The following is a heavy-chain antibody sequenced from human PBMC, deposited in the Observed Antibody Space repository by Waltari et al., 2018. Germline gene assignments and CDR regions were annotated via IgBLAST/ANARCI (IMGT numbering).Heavy chain of an antibody. J-gene: IGHJ4*02. CDR1: RSLASSNF. CDR2: IYTDGTT. D-gene: IGHD2-8*01. Sequence: EVQLVESGGGLIQPGGSLTLSCAASRSLASSNFMNWVRQAPGKGLEWVSIIYTDGTTFYADSVKGRFTISRDDSKNTLYLQMNSLRAEDTAVYYCATATSPNNADYWGQGTLVTVSS. V-gene: IGHV3-53*01. CDR3: ATATSPNNADY.